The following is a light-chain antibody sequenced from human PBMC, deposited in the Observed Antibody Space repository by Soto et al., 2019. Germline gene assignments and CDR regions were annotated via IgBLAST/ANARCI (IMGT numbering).Light chain of an antibody. CDR2: EVS. V-gene: IGLV2-14*01. Sequence: QSALTQPASVSGSPGQSITISCTGTSSDVGGYNYVSWYQQHPGKAPKLMIYEVSNRPSGVSNRFSGSKSGNTASLTISGLRAEDEADYYCSSYTSSSTDVFGTGTKLTVL. J-gene: IGLJ1*01. CDR1: SSDVGGYNY. CDR3: SSYTSSSTDV.